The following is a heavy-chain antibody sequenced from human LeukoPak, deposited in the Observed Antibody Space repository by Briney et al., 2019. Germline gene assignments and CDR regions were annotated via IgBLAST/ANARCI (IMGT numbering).Heavy chain of an antibody. CDR3: ANEYSKGDV. CDR1: GFTFPNYV. Sequence: GGSPRLSCAASGFTFPNYVLSWVRQAPGKGLEWVSAISGSGGNTYYADSVKGRFTISRDNSKNTLYLQMNSLRAEDAAVYYCANEYSKGDVWGQGTMVTVSS. CDR2: ISGSGGNT. J-gene: IGHJ3*01. V-gene: IGHV3-23*01. D-gene: IGHD4-11*01.